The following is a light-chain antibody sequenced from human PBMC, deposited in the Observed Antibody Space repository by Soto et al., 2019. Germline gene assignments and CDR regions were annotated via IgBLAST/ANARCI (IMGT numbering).Light chain of an antibody. J-gene: IGKJ1*01. CDR1: HSVPTTY. Sequence: EIVLTQSPASLSLSPGERATLSCRASHSVPTTYLAWYQQKPGQAPRVLIYGSSSRATGIPDRFSGSGSGTDFTLTITRLEPEDFALYFCQQCATSPWTFGQGTKVGIK. CDR2: GSS. V-gene: IGKV3-20*01. CDR3: QQCATSPWT.